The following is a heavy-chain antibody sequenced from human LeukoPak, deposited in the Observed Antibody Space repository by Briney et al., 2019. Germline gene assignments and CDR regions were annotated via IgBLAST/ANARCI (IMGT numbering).Heavy chain of an antibody. Sequence: SETLALICTVSGGSISSSSYYWGWIRQPPGKGLEWIGSIYHSGSTYYNPSLKSRVTISVDTSKNQFSLKLSSVTAADTAVYYCARAEVVAAIPFDYWGQGTLVTVSS. J-gene: IGHJ4*02. D-gene: IGHD2-15*01. CDR3: ARAEVVAAIPFDY. V-gene: IGHV4-39*07. CDR1: GGSISSSSYY. CDR2: IYHSGST.